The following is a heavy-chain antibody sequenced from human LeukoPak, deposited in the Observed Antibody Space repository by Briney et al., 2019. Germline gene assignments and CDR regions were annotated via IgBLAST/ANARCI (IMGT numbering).Heavy chain of an antibody. J-gene: IGHJ3*02. CDR3: ARDLGIARFAFDI. CDR1: GGSISSYY. V-gene: IGHV4-59*01. Sequence: SETLSLTCTVSGGSISSYYWSWIRQPPGKGLEWIGYIYYSGSTNYNPSLKSRVTIPVDTSKNQFSLKLSSVTAADTAVYYCARDLGIARFAFDIWGQGTMVTVSS. CDR2: IYYSGST. D-gene: IGHD1-26*01.